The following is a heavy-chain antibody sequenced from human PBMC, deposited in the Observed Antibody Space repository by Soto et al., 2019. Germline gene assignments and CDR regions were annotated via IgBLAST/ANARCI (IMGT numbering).Heavy chain of an antibody. CDR2: INHSGST. V-gene: IGHV4-34*01. Sequence: QVQLQQWGAGLLKPSETLSLTCAVYGGSFSGYYWSWIRQPPGKGLEWIGEINHSGSTKYNPSLKSGFTISVDTSKNQFSLKLSSVTAADTAVYYCARGVKIVVVNTYWFDPWGQGTLVTVSS. CDR3: ARGVKIVVVNTYWFDP. J-gene: IGHJ5*02. D-gene: IGHD3-22*01. CDR1: GGSFSGYY.